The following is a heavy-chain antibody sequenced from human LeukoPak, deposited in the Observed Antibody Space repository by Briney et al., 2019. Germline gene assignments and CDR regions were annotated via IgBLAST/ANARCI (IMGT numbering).Heavy chain of an antibody. CDR2: INPNSGGT. Sequence: GASVKVSRKASGYTFTGYYMHWVRQAPGQGLEWMGWINPNSGGTNYAQKFQGRVTMTRDTSISTAYMELSRLRSDDTAVYYCARVSIAAEPFDYWGQGTLVTVSS. V-gene: IGHV1-2*02. CDR3: ARVSIAAEPFDY. J-gene: IGHJ4*02. D-gene: IGHD6-13*01. CDR1: GYTFTGYY.